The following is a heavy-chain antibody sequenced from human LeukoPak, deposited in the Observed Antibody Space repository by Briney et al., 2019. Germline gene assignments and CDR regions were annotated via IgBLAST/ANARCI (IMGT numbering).Heavy chain of an antibody. CDR1: GGTISSYA. J-gene: IGHJ3*02. V-gene: IGHV1-69*13. D-gene: IGHD3-3*01. CDR3: ARDLYYDFWSGSPVDAFDI. CDR2: IIPIFGTA. Sequence: SVKVSCKASGGTISSYAISWVRQAPGQGLEWMGGIIPIFGTANYAQKFQGRVTITADESMSTAYMELSSLRSEDTAVYYCARDLYYDFWSGSPVDAFDIWGQGTMVTVSS.